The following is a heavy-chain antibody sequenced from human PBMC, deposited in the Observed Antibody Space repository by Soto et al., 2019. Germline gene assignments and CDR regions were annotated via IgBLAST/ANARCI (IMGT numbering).Heavy chain of an antibody. CDR3: ARAHCEDIVVVPAAPRALYYFDY. Sequence: PSETLSLTCAVYGGSFSGYYWSWIRQPPGKGLEWIGEINHSGSTNYNPSLKSRVTISVDTSKNQFSLKLSSVTAADMAVYYCARAHCEDIVVVPAAPRALYYFDYWGRGTLVTVSS. V-gene: IGHV4-34*01. J-gene: IGHJ4*02. CDR1: GGSFSGYY. CDR2: INHSGST. D-gene: IGHD2-2*01.